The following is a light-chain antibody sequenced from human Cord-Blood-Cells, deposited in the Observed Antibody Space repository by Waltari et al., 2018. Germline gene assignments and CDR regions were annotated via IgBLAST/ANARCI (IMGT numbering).Light chain of an antibody. CDR2: DVS. J-gene: IGLJ3*02. CDR3: SSYTSSSTWV. CDR1: SSDVGGYNY. V-gene: IGLV2-14*01. Sequence: QSALTQPASVSGSPGQSITISCPGTSSDVGGYNYVSWYQQHPGKAPKLMIYDVSKRPSGVPNRFSGSKADNTASLTISGLQAEDGADYYCSSYTSSSTWVFGGGTKLTVL.